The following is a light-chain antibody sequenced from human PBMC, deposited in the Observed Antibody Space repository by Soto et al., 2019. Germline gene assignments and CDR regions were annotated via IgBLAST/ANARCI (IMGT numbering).Light chain of an antibody. Sequence: QSVLTQPPSASGTPGQRVTISCSGSSSNIGSNTVNWYQQLPGTAPKLLIYSDNQRPSRVPDRFSVSKSGTSVSLAISGRQSDDEADYYCAAWDDSLNGLVFGGGTKLTVL. CDR3: AAWDDSLNGLV. CDR1: SSNIGSNT. CDR2: SDN. V-gene: IGLV1-44*01. J-gene: IGLJ2*01.